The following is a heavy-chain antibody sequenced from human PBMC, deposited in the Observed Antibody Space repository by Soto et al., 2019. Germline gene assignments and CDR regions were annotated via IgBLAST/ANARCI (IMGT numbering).Heavy chain of an antibody. D-gene: IGHD2-15*01. CDR3: ARFPGSGPVVAKDYGMDV. J-gene: IGHJ6*02. Sequence: SVKVSCKASGGTFSSYAISWVRQAPGQGLEWMGGIIPIFGTANYAQKFQGRVTITADESTSTAYMELSSLRSEDTAVYYCARFPGSGPVVAKDYGMDVWGQGTTVTVSS. CDR1: GGTFSSYA. V-gene: IGHV1-69*13. CDR2: IIPIFGTA.